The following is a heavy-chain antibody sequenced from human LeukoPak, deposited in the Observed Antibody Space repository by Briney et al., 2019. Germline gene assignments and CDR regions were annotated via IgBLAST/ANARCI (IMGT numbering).Heavy chain of an antibody. J-gene: IGHJ4*02. Sequence: SETLSLTCTVSGDSVSSASYYWSWSRQPPGKGLEWIGYIYYSGSTNYNPSLKSRVTISADTSKNQFSLKLSSVTAADTAVYYYARGSIGATDSDYWGQGTLVTVSS. V-gene: IGHV4-61*01. CDR2: IYYSGST. CDR3: ARGSIGATDSDY. D-gene: IGHD5-12*01. CDR1: GDSVSSASYY.